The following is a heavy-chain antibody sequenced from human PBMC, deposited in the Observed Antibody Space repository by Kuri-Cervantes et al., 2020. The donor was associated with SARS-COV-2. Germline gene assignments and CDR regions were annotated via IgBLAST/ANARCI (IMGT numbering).Heavy chain of an antibody. CDR3: ARDQGWAPGSSDYFDY. CDR2: ISSSSSYT. Sequence: GGSLRPSCAASGFTFSSYSMNWVRPAPGKGLEWVSSISSSSSYTYYADAVKGRFTISRDNAKNSLYPQMNSLRAEDTAVYYCARDQGWAPGSSDYFDYWGQGTLVTVSS. D-gene: IGHD6-6*01. V-gene: IGHV3-21*01. J-gene: IGHJ4*02. CDR1: GFTFSSYS.